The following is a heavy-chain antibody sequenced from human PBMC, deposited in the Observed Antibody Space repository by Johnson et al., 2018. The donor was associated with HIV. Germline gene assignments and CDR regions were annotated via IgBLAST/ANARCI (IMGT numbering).Heavy chain of an antibody. CDR2: INWNGGNT. Sequence: VQLVESGGGVVRPGGSLRLSCAASGFTFDDYGMSWVRQAPGKGLEWVSGINWNGGNTGYADSMKGRFAISRDNAKNSLYLQMNSLRAEDTALYYCATRDPTYRPGAFDLWGQGTMVTVSS. V-gene: IGHV3-20*04. CDR3: ATRDPTYRPGAFDL. J-gene: IGHJ3*01. CDR1: GFTFDDYG. D-gene: IGHD1-14*01.